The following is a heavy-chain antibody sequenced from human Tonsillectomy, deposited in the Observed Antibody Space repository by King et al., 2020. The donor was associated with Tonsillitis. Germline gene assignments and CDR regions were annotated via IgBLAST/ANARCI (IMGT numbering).Heavy chain of an antibody. CDR2: ISDSGDST. J-gene: IGHJ6*02. V-gene: IGHV3-23*04. Sequence: VQLVESGGGLVQPGGSLRLSCAASGFPFSTYAMSWVRQAPGKGLEWVSDISDSGDSTYYADSVKGRFTISRDSSKDTLYLQMNSLRAEDTAIYYCAKARRWDYYYGMDVWGQGTTVTVSS. CDR3: AKARRWDYYYGMDV. D-gene: IGHD4-23*01. CDR1: GFPFSTYA.